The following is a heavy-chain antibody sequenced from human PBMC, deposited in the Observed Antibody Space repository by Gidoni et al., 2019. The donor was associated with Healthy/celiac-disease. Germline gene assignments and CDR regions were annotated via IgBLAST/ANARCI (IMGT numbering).Heavy chain of an antibody. J-gene: IGHJ4*02. CDR3: AKAVPAEDY. Sequence: QVQLVESGGGVVQPGRSLRLSCAASGFTFSSYGMHWVRQAPGKGLEWVAVISYDGSNKYYADSVKGRFTISRDNSKNTLYLQMNSLRAEDTAVYYCAKAVPAEDYWGQGTLVTVSS. V-gene: IGHV3-30*18. CDR2: ISYDGSNK. CDR1: GFTFSSYG.